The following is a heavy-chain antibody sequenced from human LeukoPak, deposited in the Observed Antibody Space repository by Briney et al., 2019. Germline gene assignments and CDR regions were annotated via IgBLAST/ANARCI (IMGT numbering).Heavy chain of an antibody. D-gene: IGHD7-27*01. V-gene: IGHV3-20*04. J-gene: IGHJ6*04. CDR2: INWNGDNI. Sequence: RPGGSLRLSCVGSGFNFDDYAMNWVRQAPGKGLEWVSRINWNGDNIKYADSVKDRSTISRDNAKNTLYLQMKSLRAEDSALYFCAREFQLGGRYTGAWGKGTTVIVSS. CDR3: AREFQLGGRYTGA. CDR1: GFNFDDYA.